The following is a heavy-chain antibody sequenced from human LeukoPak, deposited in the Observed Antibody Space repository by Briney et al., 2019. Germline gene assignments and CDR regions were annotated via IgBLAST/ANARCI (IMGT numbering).Heavy chain of an antibody. V-gene: IGHV4-38-2*02. D-gene: IGHD1-14*01. J-gene: IGHJ4*02. CDR2: IYHTGYS. Sequence: SETLSLTCSVSNYSLKRGYYWGWIRQPPGKGLEWIGNIYHTGYSYYNPSLKSRVTISVDTPKNQFSLKLSSVTAADTAVYYCARDILSGTYDRFDYWGQGTLVTVSS. CDR3: ARDILSGTYDRFDY. CDR1: NYSLKRGYY.